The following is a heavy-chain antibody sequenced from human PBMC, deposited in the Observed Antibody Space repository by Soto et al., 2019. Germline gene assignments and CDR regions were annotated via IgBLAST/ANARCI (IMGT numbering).Heavy chain of an antibody. Sequence: SETLSLTCTVSGGSISSYYWSWIRQPPGKGLEWIGYIYYSGSTNYNPSLKSRVTISVDTSKNQFSLKLSSVTAADTAVYYCARQVTMVRGVIISGFDPWGQGTLVTVSS. V-gene: IGHV4-59*08. J-gene: IGHJ5*02. CDR3: ARQVTMVRGVIISGFDP. D-gene: IGHD3-10*01. CDR2: IYYSGST. CDR1: GGSISSYY.